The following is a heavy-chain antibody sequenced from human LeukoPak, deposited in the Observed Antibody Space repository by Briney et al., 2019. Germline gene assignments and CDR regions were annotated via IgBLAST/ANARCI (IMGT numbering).Heavy chain of an antibody. D-gene: IGHD6-13*01. V-gene: IGHV4-4*07. CDR2: IYTSGTT. CDR3: ARDVVAAAGTWDY. Sequence: SETLSLTCTVSGDSISSFYWSWIRQPAGQGLEWIGHIYTSGTTNYNPSLKSRVTMSVDTSKNQFSLKLTSVTAADTAVYYCARDVVAAAGTWDYWGQGTLVTVSS. J-gene: IGHJ4*02. CDR1: GDSISSFY.